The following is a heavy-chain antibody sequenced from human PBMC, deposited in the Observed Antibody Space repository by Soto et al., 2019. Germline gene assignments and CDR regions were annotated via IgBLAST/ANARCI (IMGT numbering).Heavy chain of an antibody. D-gene: IGHD1-26*01. J-gene: IGHJ4*02. V-gene: IGHV1-18*04. Sequence: QVQLVQSGAEVKKPGASVKVSCKASGYTFTSYGISWVRQAPAQGLEWMGWISAYNGNTNYAQKLQGRVTMTTDTSTSTAYMELRSLRSDDTAVYYCARDALRLSPVGRPGDYWGQGTLVTVSS. CDR1: GYTFTSYG. CDR3: ARDALRLSPVGRPGDY. CDR2: ISAYNGNT.